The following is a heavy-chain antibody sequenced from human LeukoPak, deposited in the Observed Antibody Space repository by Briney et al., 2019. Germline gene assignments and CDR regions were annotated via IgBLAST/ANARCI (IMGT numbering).Heavy chain of an antibody. CDR2: MFSAGLA. J-gene: IGHJ3*01. V-gene: IGHV4-39*02. CDR1: GTPLRESTFY. Sequence: SETLSLTCGVSGTPLRESTFYWSWVRQPPGKALEWIGSMFSAGLAFYNPSLKSRVDISADTSRNQFFLNMTSANVADTATYFCPRARQVHAIDVGHWGQGKMVTVAS. CDR3: PRARQVHAIDVGH. D-gene: IGHD2-21*01.